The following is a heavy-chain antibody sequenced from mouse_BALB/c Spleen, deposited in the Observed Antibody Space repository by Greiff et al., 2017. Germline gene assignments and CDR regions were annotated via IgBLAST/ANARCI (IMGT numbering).Heavy chain of an antibody. CDR1: GFTFSSFG. D-gene: IGHD3-3*01. J-gene: IGHJ2*01. CDR3: ARRGWEGYFDY. CDR2: ISSGSSTI. V-gene: IGHV5-17*02. Sequence: EVQGVESGGGLVQPGGSRKLSCAASGFTFSSFGMHWVRQAPEKGLEWVAYISSGSSTIYYADTVKGRFTISRDNPKNTLFLQMTSLRSEDTAMYYCARRGWEGYFDYWGQGTTLTVSS.